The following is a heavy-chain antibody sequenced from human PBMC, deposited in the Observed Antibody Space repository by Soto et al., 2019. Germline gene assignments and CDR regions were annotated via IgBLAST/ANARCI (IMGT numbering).Heavy chain of an antibody. CDR3: ASTTIWSGYYMDY. D-gene: IGHD3-3*01. CDR1: GGSISNSAYF. V-gene: IGHV4-30-2*01. Sequence: PSETLSLTCTVSGGSISNSAYFWNWIRQPPGKGLEWIGYNYPSGSTYYNPSLKSRVTMPVDRSKNQFSLKLNSVTAADTAVYYCASTTIWSGYYMDYWGQGTLVTVSS. CDR2: NYPSGST. J-gene: IGHJ4*02.